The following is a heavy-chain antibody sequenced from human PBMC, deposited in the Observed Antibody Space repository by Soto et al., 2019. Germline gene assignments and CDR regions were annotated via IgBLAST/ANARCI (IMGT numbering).Heavy chain of an antibody. Sequence: LSETLSLTCTVSGGSISSGDFYWSWLRQHPGKGLEWIGYIHYRGNTYYNPSLKSRVTISVDTSANQFSLKLSSVTAADTAVYFCARVHSTTYYYYYNMDVWGKGTTVTVSS. CDR1: GGSISSGDFY. J-gene: IGHJ6*03. CDR3: ARVHSTTYYYYYNMDV. V-gene: IGHV4-31*03. D-gene: IGHD1-26*01. CDR2: IHYRGNT.